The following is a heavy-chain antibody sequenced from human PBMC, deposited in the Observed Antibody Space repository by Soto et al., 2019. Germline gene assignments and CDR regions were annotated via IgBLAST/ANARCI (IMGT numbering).Heavy chain of an antibody. V-gene: IGHV4-59*01. CDR1: GGSISSYY. CDR3: ARATAPGTYYYGMDV. Sequence: ETLSLTCTVSGGSISSYYWTWIRQSPAKELEWIGYIYYTGSTKYNPSLESRVTISIDTSKNQFSLNLRSVTAADTAVYYCARATAPGTYYYGMDVWGQGTTVTVSS. CDR2: IYYTGST. J-gene: IGHJ6*02. D-gene: IGHD3-10*01.